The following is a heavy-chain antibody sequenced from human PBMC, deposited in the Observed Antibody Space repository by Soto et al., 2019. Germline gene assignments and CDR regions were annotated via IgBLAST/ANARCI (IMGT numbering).Heavy chain of an antibody. V-gene: IGHV3-23*01. D-gene: IGHD3-3*01. Sequence: EVQLLESGGGLVQPGGSLRLSCAASGFTFSSYAMSWVRQAPGKGLEWVSAISGSGGSTYYADSVKGRFTISRDNSKNTLCLQMNSVRAEDTAVYYGAKVGDYNFWSGYRYYFACWGQGTLVTVSS. CDR2: ISGSGGST. CDR1: GFTFSSYA. J-gene: IGHJ4*02. CDR3: AKVGDYNFWSGYRYYFAC.